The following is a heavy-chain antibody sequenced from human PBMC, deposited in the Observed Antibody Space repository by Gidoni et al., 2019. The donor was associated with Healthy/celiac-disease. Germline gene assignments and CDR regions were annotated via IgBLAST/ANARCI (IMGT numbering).Heavy chain of an antibody. CDR2: MKSDGSST. CDR1: GFHFSSYW. CDR3: ARGRSHYGGNSPDY. D-gene: IGHD4-17*01. J-gene: IGHJ4*02. Sequence: EVQLVESGGGLVQSGGSLRLSCAASGFHFSSYWMHWVRQAPWKGLVWVSRMKSDGSSTSYADSVKGRFTISRDNAKNTLYLQMNSLRAEDTAVYYCARGRSHYGGNSPDYWGQGTLVTVSS. V-gene: IGHV3-74*01.